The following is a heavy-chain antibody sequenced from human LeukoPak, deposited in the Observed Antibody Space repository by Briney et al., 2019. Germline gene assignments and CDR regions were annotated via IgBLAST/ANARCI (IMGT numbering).Heavy chain of an antibody. J-gene: IGHJ5*02. CDR1: GGSFSGYY. D-gene: IGHD3-10*01. CDR2: INHSGST. V-gene: IGHV4-34*01. CDR3: ARGRGVGHNWFDP. Sequence: SETLSLTCAVYGGSFSGYYWSWIRQPPGKGLEWIGEINHSGSTNYNPSLKSRVTISVDTSKNQFSLKLSSMTAADTAVYYCARGRGVGHNWFDPWGQGTLVTVSS.